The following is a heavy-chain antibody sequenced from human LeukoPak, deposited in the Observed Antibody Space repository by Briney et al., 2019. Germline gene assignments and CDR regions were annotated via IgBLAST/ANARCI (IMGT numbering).Heavy chain of an antibody. CDR1: GFTFSNAW. D-gene: IGHD6-13*01. V-gene: IGHV3-7*01. CDR3: ARDFAAAVG. Sequence: PGGSLRLSCAASGFTFSNAWMSWVRQAPGKGLEWVANIKQDGSETYYMDSVRGRFIVSRDNAKNSVFLQMNSLRAEDTAVYYCARDFAAAVGWGQGTLVTVSS. J-gene: IGHJ4*02. CDR2: IKQDGSET.